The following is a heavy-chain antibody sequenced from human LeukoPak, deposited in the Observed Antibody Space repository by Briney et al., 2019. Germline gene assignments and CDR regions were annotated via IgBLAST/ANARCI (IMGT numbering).Heavy chain of an antibody. J-gene: IGHJ3*02. D-gene: IGHD6-19*01. V-gene: IGHV4-34*01. Sequence: SETLFLTCAVYGGSFSGYYWSWIRQPPGKGLEWIGEINHSGSTNYNPSLKSRVTISVDTSKNQFSLKLSSVTAADTAVYYCARRFSSGWYTYHAFDIWGQGTMVTVSS. CDR2: INHSGST. CDR3: ARRFSSGWYTYHAFDI. CDR1: GGSFSGYY.